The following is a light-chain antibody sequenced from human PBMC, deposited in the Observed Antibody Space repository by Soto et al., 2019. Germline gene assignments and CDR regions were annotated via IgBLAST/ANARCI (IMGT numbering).Light chain of an antibody. CDR3: SSYTTSSVVV. V-gene: IGLV2-14*01. Sequence: QSVLTQPASVSGSPGQSITISCTGTSSDVGGYNYVSWYQQHPGKAPKLMIYEVSNRPSGVSTRFSGSKSGNTASLTISGLQAEDEADYYCSSYTTSSVVVFGGGTKLTVL. CDR2: EVS. J-gene: IGLJ2*01. CDR1: SSDVGGYNY.